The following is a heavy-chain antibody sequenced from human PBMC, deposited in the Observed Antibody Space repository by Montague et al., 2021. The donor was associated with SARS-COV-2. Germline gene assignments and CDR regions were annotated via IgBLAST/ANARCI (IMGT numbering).Heavy chain of an antibody. D-gene: IGHD4-11*01. CDR3: ARVNTVRVHWFDP. J-gene: IGHJ5*02. Sequence: SETLSLTCAVYGGSLSGYYWSWIRQPPGEGLEWIAEISHSGSTSYNPSLKSRVTISVDTSKNQFSLKLSSVTAADTAVYYCARVNTVRVHWFDPCGQGTLVTVSS. CDR1: GGSLSGYY. CDR2: ISHSGST. V-gene: IGHV4-34*01.